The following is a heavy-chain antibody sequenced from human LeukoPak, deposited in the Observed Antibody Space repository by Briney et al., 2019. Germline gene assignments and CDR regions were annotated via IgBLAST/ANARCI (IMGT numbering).Heavy chain of an antibody. V-gene: IGHV3-48*01. CDR2: ISSSSSTI. J-gene: IGHJ4*02. D-gene: IGHD3-3*01. Sequence: PGGSLRLSCAASGFTFSSYSMNWVRQAPGKGLEWVSYISSSSSTIYYADSVKGRFTISRDNAKNSLYLQMNSLRAEDTAVYYCAKSQHDFGFDYWGQGTLVTVSS. CDR3: AKSQHDFGFDY. CDR1: GFTFSSYS.